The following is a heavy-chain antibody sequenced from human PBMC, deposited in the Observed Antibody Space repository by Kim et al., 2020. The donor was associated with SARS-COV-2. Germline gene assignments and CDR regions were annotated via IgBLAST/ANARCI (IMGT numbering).Heavy chain of an antibody. CDR1: GGSISSYY. Sequence: SETLSLTCTVSGGSISSYYWSWIRQPPGKGLEWIGYIYYSGSTNYNPSLKSRVTISVDTSKNQFSLKLSSVTAADTAVYYCARDPGSPYSSSWHDAFDIWGQGTMVTVSS. V-gene: IGHV4-59*01. CDR3: ARDPGSPYSSSWHDAFDI. D-gene: IGHD6-13*01. CDR2: IYYSGST. J-gene: IGHJ3*02.